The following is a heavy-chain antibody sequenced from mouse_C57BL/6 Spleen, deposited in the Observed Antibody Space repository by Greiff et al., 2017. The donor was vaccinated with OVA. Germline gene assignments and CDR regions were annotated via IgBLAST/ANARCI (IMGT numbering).Heavy chain of an antibody. CDR1: GYSFTGYY. V-gene: IGHV1-42*01. CDR3: ARLNYGNPWYFDV. CDR2: INPSTGGT. J-gene: IGHJ1*03. Sequence: EVQLQQSGPELVKPGASVKISCKASGYSFTGYYMNWVKQSPEKSLEWIGEINPSTGGTTYNQKFKAKATLTVDKSSSTAYMQLKSLTSEDSAVYYCARLNYGNPWYFDVWGTGTTVTVSS. D-gene: IGHD2-1*01.